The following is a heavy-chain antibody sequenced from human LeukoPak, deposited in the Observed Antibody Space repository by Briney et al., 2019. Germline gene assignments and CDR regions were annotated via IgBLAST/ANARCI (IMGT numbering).Heavy chain of an antibody. J-gene: IGHJ4*02. CDR3: ARSNSVYALYFDY. Sequence: PGSSLRPSFAASGFTFSSYAMHSVREAPGKGLGRGTVISYDGSNKYYSDSVKGRFTISRDNSKNTLYLQMNILRAEDTAVYDCARSNSVYALYFDYWGQGTLVTVSS. D-gene: IGHD3-22*01. CDR1: GFTFSSYA. CDR2: ISYDGSNK. V-gene: IGHV3-30*04.